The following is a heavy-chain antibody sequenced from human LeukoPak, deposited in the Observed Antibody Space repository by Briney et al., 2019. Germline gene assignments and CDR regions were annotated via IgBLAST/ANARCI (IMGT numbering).Heavy chain of an antibody. V-gene: IGHV3-30-3*01. Sequence: PGRSLRLSCAASGFTFSSYAMHCVRQAPGKGLEWVAVISYDGSNKYYADSVKGRFTISRDNSKNTLYLQMNSLRAEDTAVYYCAREVGGKDHEFFDLWGRGTLVTVSS. CDR2: ISYDGSNK. D-gene: IGHD4-23*01. CDR3: AREVGGKDHEFFDL. CDR1: GFTFSSYA. J-gene: IGHJ2*01.